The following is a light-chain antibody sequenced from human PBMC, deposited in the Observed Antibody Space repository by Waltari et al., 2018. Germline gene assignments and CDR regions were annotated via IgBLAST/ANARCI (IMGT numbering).Light chain of an antibody. Sequence: QSALTQPPSASGPPGQSVPISCTGTSSAVGAYDYVSWYQQHPDKAPKLMIYEVTKRPSGVPDRFSGSKSGNTASLTVSGLQAEDEADYYCCAYAGSYMVFGAGTKVTVL. J-gene: IGLJ3*02. CDR3: CAYAGSYMV. CDR1: SSAVGAYDY. CDR2: EVT. V-gene: IGLV2-8*01.